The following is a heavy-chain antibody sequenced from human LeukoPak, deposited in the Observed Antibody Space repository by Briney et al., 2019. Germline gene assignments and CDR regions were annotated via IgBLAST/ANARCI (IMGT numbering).Heavy chain of an antibody. CDR1: GYTFTSYD. V-gene: IGHV1-8*01. CDR3: ARGPDGGLRLGDRPYYYYYYMDV. CDR2: MNPNSGNT. J-gene: IGHJ6*03. D-gene: IGHD3-16*01. Sequence: ASVKVSCKASGYTFTSYDINWVRQATGQGLEWMGWMNPNSGNTGYAQKFQGRVTMTRNTSISTAYMELSSLRSEDTAVYYCARGPDGGLRLGDRPYYYYYYMDVWGKGTRVTVSS.